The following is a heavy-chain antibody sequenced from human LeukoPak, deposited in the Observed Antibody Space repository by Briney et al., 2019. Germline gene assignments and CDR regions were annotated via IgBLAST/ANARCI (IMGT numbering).Heavy chain of an antibody. CDR1: GFTFDDYG. CDR3: ARGGAAAGLSLFDY. J-gene: IGHJ4*02. CDR2: INWNGDNT. D-gene: IGHD6-13*01. V-gene: IGHV3-20*04. Sequence: GGSLRLSCAASGFTFDDYGMSWVRQAPGKGLEWVSGINWNGDNTNYADSLKGRFTISRDNAKNSLYLQMNSLRAEDTALYYCARGGAAAGLSLFDYWGQGTLVTVSS.